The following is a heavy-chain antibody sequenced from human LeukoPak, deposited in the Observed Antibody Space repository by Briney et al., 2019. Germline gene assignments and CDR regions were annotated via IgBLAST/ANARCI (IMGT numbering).Heavy chain of an antibody. CDR2: ISNDGSNK. D-gene: IGHD6-6*01. CDR1: GFTFSSYG. V-gene: IGHV3-30*03. J-gene: IGHJ4*02. CDR3: ARGPNSNWSGLDF. Sequence: GGSLRLSCAASGFTFSSYGMHWVRQAPGKGLEWVAVISNDGSNKFYADSVKGRITISRDNSKNTLYLQMNSLRVEDTAVYYCARGPNSNWSGLDFWGQGTLLTVSS.